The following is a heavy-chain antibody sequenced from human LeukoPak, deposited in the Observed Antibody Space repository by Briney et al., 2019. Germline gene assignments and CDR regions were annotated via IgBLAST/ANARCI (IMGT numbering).Heavy chain of an antibody. CDR1: GFTFSSYA. Sequence: GGSLRLSCAASGFTFSSYAMHWVRQAPGKGLEWVSSISSSSGYIYYADSVKGRFTISRDNAKNSLFLQMNSLRAEDTAVYYCAREFGGVIVDPDAFDIWGQGTMVTVSS. V-gene: IGHV3-21*01. J-gene: IGHJ3*02. D-gene: IGHD3-16*02. CDR2: ISSSSGYI. CDR3: AREFGGVIVDPDAFDI.